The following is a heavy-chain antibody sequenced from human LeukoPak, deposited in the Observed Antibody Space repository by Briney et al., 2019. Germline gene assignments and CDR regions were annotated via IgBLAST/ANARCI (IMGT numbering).Heavy chain of an antibody. D-gene: IGHD3-10*01. J-gene: IGHJ4*02. CDR3: ARDLLLWFGELTGDSDY. Sequence: GGSLTLSCAASGFTFSSYGMHWVRQAPGKGLEGVAVIWYDGSHKYYADSVKGRFTISRDNSKNTLHLQMNSLRAEDTAVYYCARDLLLWFGELTGDSDYWGQGTLVTVSS. CDR1: GFTFSSYG. V-gene: IGHV3-33*01. CDR2: IWYDGSHK.